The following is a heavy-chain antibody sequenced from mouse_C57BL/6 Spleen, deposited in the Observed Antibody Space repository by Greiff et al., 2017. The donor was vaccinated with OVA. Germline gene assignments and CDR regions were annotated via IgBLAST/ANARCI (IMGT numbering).Heavy chain of an antibody. Sequence: VQLQQSGPELVKPGASVKISCKASGYTFTDYYMNWVKQSHGKSLEWIGDINPNNGGTSYNQKFKGKATLTVDKSSSTAYMELRSLTSEDSAVYYCARVYYYGSSSYFDVWGTGTTVTVSS. V-gene: IGHV1-26*01. D-gene: IGHD1-1*01. CDR3: ARVYYYGSSSYFDV. J-gene: IGHJ1*03. CDR2: INPNNGGT. CDR1: GYTFTDYY.